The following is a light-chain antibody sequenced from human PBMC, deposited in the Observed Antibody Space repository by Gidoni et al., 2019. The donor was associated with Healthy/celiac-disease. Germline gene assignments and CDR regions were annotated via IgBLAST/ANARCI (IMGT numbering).Light chain of an antibody. Sequence: EIVIPQSPATLSVSPGERATLSCRASQSVSRHLAWYQQKPGQAPRLLIYGASNRATGIPARFSGSGSGTEFTLTISSLQSEDFAVYYGQQYNNWPPPWTFGQXTKVEIK. J-gene: IGKJ1*01. V-gene: IGKV3-15*01. CDR2: GAS. CDR3: QQYNNWPPPWT. CDR1: QSVSRH.